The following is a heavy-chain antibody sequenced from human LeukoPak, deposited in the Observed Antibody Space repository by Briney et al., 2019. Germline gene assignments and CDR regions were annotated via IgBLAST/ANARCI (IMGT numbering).Heavy chain of an antibody. J-gene: IGHJ4*02. CDR2: IKQDGSEE. D-gene: IGHD2-2*02. V-gene: IGHV3-7*01. CDR3: ARDAEVVPAAIDYFDY. Sequence: PGGSLRLSCAASGFTFSSYWMSRVRQAPGKGLEWVANIKQDGSEEYYVDSVKGRFTISRDNAKNSLYLQMNSLRAEDTAVYYCARDAEVVPAAIDYFDYWGQGTLVTVSS. CDR1: GFTFSSYW.